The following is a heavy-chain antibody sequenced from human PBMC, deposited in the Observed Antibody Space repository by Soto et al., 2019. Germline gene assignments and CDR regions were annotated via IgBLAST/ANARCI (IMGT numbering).Heavy chain of an antibody. V-gene: IGHV3-7*01. J-gene: IGHJ6*02. CDR2: IKQDGSEK. D-gene: IGHD3-3*01. CDR1: GFTFSSYW. Sequence: PGGSLRLSCAASGFTFSSYWMSWVRQAPGKGLEWVANIKQDGSEKYYVDSVKGRFTISRDNAKNSLYLQMNSLRAEDTAVYYCARERHRYYDFWSGYYGVDYYYGMDVWGQGTTVTSP. CDR3: ARERHRYYDFWSGYYGVDYYYGMDV.